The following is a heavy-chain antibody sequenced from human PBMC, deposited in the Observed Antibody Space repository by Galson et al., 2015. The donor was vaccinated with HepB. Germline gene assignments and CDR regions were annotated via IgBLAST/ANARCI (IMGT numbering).Heavy chain of an antibody. Sequence: SLRLSCAASGFTLGSYGMHWVRQAPGKGLQWVAVINYDGSKKFYADSVKGRFTISRDNSKNTLYLQMSRLKAEDTAVYYCARDDGLYDFWSRQGGNWGIDYWGQGTLVIVSS. CDR3: ARDDGLYDFWSRQGGNWGIDY. CDR2: INYDGSKK. D-gene: IGHD3-3*01. J-gene: IGHJ4*02. V-gene: IGHV3-33*01. CDR1: GFTLGSYG.